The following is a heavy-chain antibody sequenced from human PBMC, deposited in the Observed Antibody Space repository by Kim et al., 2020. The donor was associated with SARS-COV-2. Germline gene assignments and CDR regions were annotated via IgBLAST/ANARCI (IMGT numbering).Heavy chain of an antibody. Sequence: ASVKVSCKASGYTFTSYAMHWVRQAPGQRLEWMGWINAGNGNTKYSQKFQGRVTITRDTSASTAYMELSSLRSEDTAVYYCARVTTQPDRLSTWEPLGYWGQGTLVTVSS. CDR2: INAGNGNT. D-gene: IGHD1-26*01. CDR1: GYTFTSYA. CDR3: ARVTTQPDRLSTWEPLGY. V-gene: IGHV1-3*01. J-gene: IGHJ4*02.